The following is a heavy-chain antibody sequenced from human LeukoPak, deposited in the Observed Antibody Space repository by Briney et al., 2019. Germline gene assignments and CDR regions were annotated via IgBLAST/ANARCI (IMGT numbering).Heavy chain of an antibody. Sequence: GGSLRLSCAASTFTVIDHYMTWVRQAPGRGLEWVGAIYPGGSTYYADSVKGRFTISRDKSKNTLYLQMNTLGAEETAVYYCARGAGVSHYYYYAMDIWGQGTTVTVSS. D-gene: IGHD2-21*01. V-gene: IGHV3-66*02. J-gene: IGHJ6*02. CDR3: ARGAGVSHYYYYAMDI. CDR1: TFTVIDHY. CDR2: IYPGGST.